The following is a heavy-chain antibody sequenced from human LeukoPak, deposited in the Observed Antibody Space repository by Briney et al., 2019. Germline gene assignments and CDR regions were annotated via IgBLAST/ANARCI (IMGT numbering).Heavy chain of an antibody. V-gene: IGHV1-2*02. D-gene: IGHD3-16*02. J-gene: IGHJ4*02. Sequence: ASVKVSCKASGYIFADYYIHWVRQAPGQGLEWMGWIKPNSGGTRSAQKFQGRVTMTRDTSINTAYMELSRLRSDDTAVYYCARGEGVNYRYSGFGYFNAVDYWGQGTLVTVSS. CDR3: ARGEGVNYRYSGFGYFNAVDY. CDR1: GYIFADYY. CDR2: IKPNSGGT.